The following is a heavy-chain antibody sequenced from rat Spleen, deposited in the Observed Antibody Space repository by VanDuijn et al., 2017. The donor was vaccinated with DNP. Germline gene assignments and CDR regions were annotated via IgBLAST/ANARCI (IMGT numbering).Heavy chain of an antibody. CDR1: GFTFNNYW. V-gene: IGHV5-31*01. J-gene: IGHJ4*01. Sequence: EVQLVETGGGLVQPGRSLKLSCVASGFTFNNYWMTWIRQVPGKGLEWVASITSSGGSTYYPDSVKGRFTISRDNAKNTLYLQMDSLRSEDTATYYCITFEGRNAWGQGTSVTVSS. CDR3: ITFEGRNA. CDR2: ITSSGGST. D-gene: IGHD1-11*01.